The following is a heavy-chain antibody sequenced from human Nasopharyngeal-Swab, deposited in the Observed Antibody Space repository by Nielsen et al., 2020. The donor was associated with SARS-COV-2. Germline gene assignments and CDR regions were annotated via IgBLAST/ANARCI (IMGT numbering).Heavy chain of an antibody. J-gene: IGHJ4*02. D-gene: IGHD3-22*01. CDR2: INADGSST. V-gene: IGHV3-74*01. Sequence: GESLKISCVASGFTFGNYWMHWVRQVPGKGLVWVSHINADGSSTTYADSVKGRFTISRDNAKNTLFLQMDNLRAEDTAVYYCTRLTYYYDSSSGGWGQGTPVTVSS. CDR3: TRLTYYYDSSSGG. CDR1: GFTFGNYW.